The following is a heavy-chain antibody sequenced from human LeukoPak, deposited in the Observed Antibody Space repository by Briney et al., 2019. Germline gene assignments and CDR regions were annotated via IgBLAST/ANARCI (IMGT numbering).Heavy chain of an antibody. V-gene: IGHV3-7*01. CDR3: ARAYGARGEYYDFWSGYYTGIDY. D-gene: IGHD3-3*01. Sequence: PGGSLRLSCAASGFTFSSYWMSWVRQAPGKGLEWVANIKQDGSEKYYVDSVKGRFTISRDNAKNSLYLQMNSLRAEDTAVYYCARAYGARGEYYDFWSGYYTGIDYWGQGTLVTVSS. CDR1: GFTFSSYW. CDR2: IKQDGSEK. J-gene: IGHJ4*02.